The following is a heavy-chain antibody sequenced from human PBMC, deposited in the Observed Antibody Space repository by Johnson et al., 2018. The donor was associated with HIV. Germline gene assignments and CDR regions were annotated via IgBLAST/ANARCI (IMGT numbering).Heavy chain of an antibody. Sequence: QMQLVESGGGVVQPGRSLRLSCAASGFTFSSYAMHWVRQAPGKGLEWVAVISYDGSNKYYADSVKGRFTISRYNSKNTLYLQMNSLRAEGTAVYYCARDRRGHLSWSSDAFDIWGQGTMVTVSS. D-gene: IGHD6-13*01. CDR1: GFTFSSYA. CDR3: ARDRRGHLSWSSDAFDI. J-gene: IGHJ3*02. CDR2: ISYDGSNK. V-gene: IGHV3-30*04.